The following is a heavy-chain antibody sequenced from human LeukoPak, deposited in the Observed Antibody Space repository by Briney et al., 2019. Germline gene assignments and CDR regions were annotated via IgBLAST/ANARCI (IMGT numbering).Heavy chain of an antibody. V-gene: IGHV1-69*13. D-gene: IGHD6-13*01. J-gene: IGHJ4*02. CDR1: GGTFSSYA. CDR2: IIPIFGTA. CDR3: ASSYSSSWYFDY. Sequence: SVKVSCRASGGTFSSYAISRVRQAPGQGLEWMGGIIPIFGTANYAQKFQGRVTITADESTSTAYMELSSLRSEDTAVYYCASSYSSSWYFDYWGQGTLVTVSS.